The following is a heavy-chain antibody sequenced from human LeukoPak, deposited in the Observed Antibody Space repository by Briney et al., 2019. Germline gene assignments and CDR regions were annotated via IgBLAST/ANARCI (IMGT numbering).Heavy chain of an antibody. CDR2: IWYDGTNT. D-gene: IGHD2-15*01. J-gene: IGHJ3*02. Sequence: GGSLRLSCAAAGFTFSSYGMHWVRQAPAKGLEWVAVIWYDGTNTYYADSVKGRFTISRDNSKNTLYLQINSLRAEDTAVYYCARDFCSGGSCYPDAFDIWGQGTMVTVSS. V-gene: IGHV3-33*01. CDR3: ARDFCSGGSCYPDAFDI. CDR1: GFTFSSYG.